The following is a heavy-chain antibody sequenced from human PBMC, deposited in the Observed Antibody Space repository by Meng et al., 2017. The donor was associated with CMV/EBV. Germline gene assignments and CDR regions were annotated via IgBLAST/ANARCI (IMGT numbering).Heavy chain of an antibody. CDR2: LRYDGRNK. Sequence: GGVVVRPWGARGLSWAWSIFCSSSFGWHWVRQAPDKGLEWVAFLRYDGRNKYYADSVKGRFTISSDNSKNTLYLQMNSLRAEDTAVYYCAKPPMASGDYFDYWGQGTLVTVSS. V-gene: IGHV3-30*02. CDR1: IFCSSSFG. D-gene: IGHD3-10*01. CDR3: AKPPMASGDYFDY. J-gene: IGHJ4*02.